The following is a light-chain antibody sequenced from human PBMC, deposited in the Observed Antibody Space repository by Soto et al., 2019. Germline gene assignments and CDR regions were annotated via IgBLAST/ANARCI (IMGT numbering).Light chain of an antibody. CDR1: NSNIGSNY. CDR2: TNN. J-gene: IGLJ3*02. Sequence: QSVLTQPPSASGTPGQRVTISCSGRNSNIGSNYVYWYQQVPGTAPKLLIYTNNQRPSGVPDRFSGSKSATSASLAIGGLWYDDEDDYYCAAWDGSLSGWVFGGGTKVTVL. CDR3: AAWDGSLSGWV. V-gene: IGLV1-47*03.